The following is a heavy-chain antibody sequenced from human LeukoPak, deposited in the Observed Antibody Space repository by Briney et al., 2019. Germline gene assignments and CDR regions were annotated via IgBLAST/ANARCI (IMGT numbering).Heavy chain of an antibody. Sequence: GGSLRLSCAASGFTFSSYAMHWVRQAPGKGLEWVAVISYDGSNKYYADSVKGRFTISRDNSKNTLYLQMNSLRAEDTAVYYXXXXXXXGNQTHFNLWGQGTLVIVSS. CDR1: GFTFSSYA. D-gene: IGHD1-14*01. J-gene: IGHJ4*02. V-gene: IGHV3-30-3*01. CDR2: ISYDGSNK. CDR3: XXXXXXGNQTHFNL.